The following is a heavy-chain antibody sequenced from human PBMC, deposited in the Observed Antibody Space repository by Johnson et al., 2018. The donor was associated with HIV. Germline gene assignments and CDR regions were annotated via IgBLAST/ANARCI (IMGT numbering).Heavy chain of an antibody. CDR1: GFSFSFYW. CDR3: AREGAWEVRPGAFDI. CDR2: IKQDGSER. Sequence: EVQLVESGGGLVQPGGSLRLSCAASGFSFSFYWMSWVRQAPGKGLEWVANIKQDGSERYYVDSVKGRFTISRDNAKNTLYLQMNSLRAEDTAVYYCAREGAWEVRPGAFDIWGQGTMVTVSS. D-gene: IGHD1-26*01. J-gene: IGHJ3*02. V-gene: IGHV3-7*01.